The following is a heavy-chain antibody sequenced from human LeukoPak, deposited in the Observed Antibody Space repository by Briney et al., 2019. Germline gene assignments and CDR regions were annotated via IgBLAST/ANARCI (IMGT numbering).Heavy chain of an antibody. CDR2: IYTSGST. D-gene: IGHD3-3*01. J-gene: IGHJ6*02. CDR1: GGSFSGYY. V-gene: IGHV4-4*07. CDR3: ARDGTIFGVNYYYYYGMDV. Sequence: SETLPLTCAVYGGSFSGYYWSWIRQPAGKGLEWIGRIYTSGSTNYNPSLKSRVTMSVDTSKNQFSLKLSSVTAADTAVYYCARDGTIFGVNYYYYYGMDVWGQGTTVTVSS.